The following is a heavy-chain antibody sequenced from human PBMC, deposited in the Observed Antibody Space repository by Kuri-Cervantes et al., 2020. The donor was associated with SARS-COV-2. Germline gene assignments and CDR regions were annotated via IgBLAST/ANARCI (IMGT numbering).Heavy chain of an antibody. Sequence: GGSLRLSCAASGFTFSSYAMSWVRQAPGKGLEWVSAISGSGGSTYYADSVKGRFTISRDNSKNTLYLQMNSLRAEDTAVYYCAKGISWFGELNIGVPYYHGMDVWGQGTTVTVSS. CDR1: GFTFSSYA. D-gene: IGHD3-10*01. V-gene: IGHV3-23*01. J-gene: IGHJ6*02. CDR2: ISGSGGST. CDR3: AKGISWFGELNIGVPYYHGMDV.